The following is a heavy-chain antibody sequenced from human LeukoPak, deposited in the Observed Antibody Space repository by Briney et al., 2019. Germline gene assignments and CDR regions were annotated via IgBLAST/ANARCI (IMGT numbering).Heavy chain of an antibody. CDR1: GFTVDSNY. Sequence: PGGSLRLSCAASGFTVDSNYLSWVRQAPGKGLEWVSTIYTGGNTYYAASVKGRFTISRDFSKNTLYLQMNSLRAEDTAVYYCAKDPPPHIVVVTPSDAFDIWGQGTMVTVSS. D-gene: IGHD2-21*02. CDR3: AKDPPPHIVVVTPSDAFDI. J-gene: IGHJ3*02. CDR2: IYTGGNT. V-gene: IGHV3-53*01.